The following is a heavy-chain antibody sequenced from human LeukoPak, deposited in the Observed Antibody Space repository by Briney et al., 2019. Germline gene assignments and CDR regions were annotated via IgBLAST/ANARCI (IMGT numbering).Heavy chain of an antibody. CDR2: ISTSSIYI. Sequence: PGGSLRLSCAASGFTFSSYSMNWVRQAPGKGLEWVSSISTSSIYIYYADSVKGRFTVSRDNAKKSLYLQMNSLRAADTAVYYCARGKVGVAGNSNWFDPWGQGTLVTVSP. CDR1: GFTFSSYS. V-gene: IGHV3-21*01. D-gene: IGHD6-19*01. J-gene: IGHJ5*02. CDR3: ARGKVGVAGNSNWFDP.